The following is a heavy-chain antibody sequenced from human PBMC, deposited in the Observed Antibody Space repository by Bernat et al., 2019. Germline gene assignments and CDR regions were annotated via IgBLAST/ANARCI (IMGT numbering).Heavy chain of an antibody. CDR3: AIAPKY. CDR1: GFTFSNYV. V-gene: IGHV3-23*01. J-gene: IGHJ4*02. Sequence: EVQLLESGGGLIQPGGSLRLSCAASGFTFSNYVMSWVRQAPGKGLEWVSGISGSGSSTYCADSVKGRFTISRDNSKNTLYLQMNSLRAEDTAIYYCAIAPKYWGEGTLVTVSS. CDR2: ISGSGSST.